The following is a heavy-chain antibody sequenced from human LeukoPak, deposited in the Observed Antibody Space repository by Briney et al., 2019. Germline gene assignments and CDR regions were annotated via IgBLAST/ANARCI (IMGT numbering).Heavy chain of an antibody. J-gene: IGHJ3*02. Sequence: SETLSLTCTVSGGSISSSSYYWGWIRQPPGKGLEWIGSIYYSGSTYYNPSLKSRVTISVDTSKNQFSLKLSSVTAADTAVYYCARGIRGYCSGGSCYSGRHDAFDIWGQGTMVTVSS. CDR3: ARGIRGYCSGGSCYSGRHDAFDI. CDR2: IYYSGST. V-gene: IGHV4-39*07. CDR1: GGSISSSSYY. D-gene: IGHD2-15*01.